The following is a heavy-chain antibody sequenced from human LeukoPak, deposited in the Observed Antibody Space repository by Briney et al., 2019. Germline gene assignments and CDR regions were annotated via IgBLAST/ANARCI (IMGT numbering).Heavy chain of an antibody. CDR2: IYYSGST. CDR1: GGSISNDY. V-gene: IGHV4-59*08. Sequence: KPSETLSLTCTASGGSISNDYWSWIRQSPGKRLQWVGFIYYSGSTNYNPPLKSQVTISVDTSKNHFSLKLSSVTATDTAVYYCARRARAIDTWGQGTLVTVSS. J-gene: IGHJ5*02. CDR3: ARRARAIDT. D-gene: IGHD2-21*01.